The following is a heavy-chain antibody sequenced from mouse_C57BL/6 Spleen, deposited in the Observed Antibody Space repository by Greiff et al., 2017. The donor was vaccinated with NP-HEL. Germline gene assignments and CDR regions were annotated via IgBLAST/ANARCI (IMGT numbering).Heavy chain of an antibody. J-gene: IGHJ4*01. CDR3: YYCDTFDAMDY. Sequence: QVQLQQPGADLVRPGASVKLSCKASGYTFTSYWMHWVKQRPGQGLEWIGYISPSGGYTNYNQKFKGKATLTAATSSSTAYMQLSSLTSEDSAVYYCYYCDTFDAMDYWGQGTSVTVSS. D-gene: IGHD5-1-1*01. CDR2: ISPSGGYT. V-gene: IGHV1-59*01. CDR1: GYTFTSYW.